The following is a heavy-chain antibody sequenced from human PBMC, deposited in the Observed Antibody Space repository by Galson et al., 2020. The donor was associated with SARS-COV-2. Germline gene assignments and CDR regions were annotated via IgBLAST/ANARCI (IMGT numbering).Heavy chain of an antibody. Sequence: ASVKVSCKVSGYTLTELSMHWVRQAPGKGLEWMGGFDPEDGETIYAQKFQGRVTMTEDTSTDTAYMELSSLRSEDTAVYYCATGLNQERITIFGVVFSRYMDVWGKGTTVTVSS. CDR2: FDPEDGET. D-gene: IGHD3-3*01. CDR1: GYTLTELS. J-gene: IGHJ6*03. CDR3: ATGLNQERITIFGVVFSRYMDV. V-gene: IGHV1-24*01.